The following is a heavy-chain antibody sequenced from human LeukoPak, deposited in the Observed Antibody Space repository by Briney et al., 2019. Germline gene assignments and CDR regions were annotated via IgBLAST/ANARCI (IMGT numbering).Heavy chain of an antibody. D-gene: IGHD2-21*02. Sequence: GGSLRLSCAASGFTFSSYAMSWVRQAPGKGLEWVSSISGTSKYIFYGDSVKGRFTVSRDNANNSLYLQMDSVRADDTAVYYCAREGLTSVIGFDFWGQGTLVTVSS. V-gene: IGHV3-21*01. CDR2: ISGTSKYI. CDR1: GFTFSSYA. J-gene: IGHJ5*01. CDR3: AREGLTSVIGFDF.